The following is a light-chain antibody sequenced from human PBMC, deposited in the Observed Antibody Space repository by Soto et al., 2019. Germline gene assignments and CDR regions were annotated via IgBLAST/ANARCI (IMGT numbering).Light chain of an antibody. J-gene: IGKJ1*01. CDR1: QNINTW. CDR2: RAS. CDR3: QQYETYSWT. Sequence: IQMTQSPCTLSASVGDIVTMTRRASQNINTWLAWYQQKPGKGPTLLIYRASRLESGVPSRFSGSGSGTEFALTISSLQPADFATYYCQQYETYSWTFGQGTKVDIK. V-gene: IGKV1-5*03.